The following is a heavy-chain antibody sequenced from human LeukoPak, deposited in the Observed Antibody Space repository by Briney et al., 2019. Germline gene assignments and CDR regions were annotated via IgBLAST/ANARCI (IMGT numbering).Heavy chain of an antibody. Sequence: GGSLRLSCAASGFTFSSYWMSWVRQAPGKGLEWVANIKQDGSEKYYVDSVKGRFTISRDNAKNSLYLQMNSLRAEDTAVYYCARNLIAAAGTWDPSYYYYGRDVWGKGTTVTVSS. CDR1: GFTFSSYW. J-gene: IGHJ6*04. V-gene: IGHV3-7*01. D-gene: IGHD6-13*01. CDR2: IKQDGSEK. CDR3: ARNLIAAAGTWDPSYYYYGRDV.